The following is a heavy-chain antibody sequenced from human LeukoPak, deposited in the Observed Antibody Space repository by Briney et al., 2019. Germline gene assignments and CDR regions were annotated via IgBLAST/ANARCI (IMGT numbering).Heavy chain of an antibody. CDR1: GYTFTGYY. CDR3: ARDLAVTTRSGYYLKGFDY. V-gene: IGHV1-2*02. D-gene: IGHD3-22*01. Sequence: ASVKVSCKASGYTFTGYYMHWVRQAPGQGLEWMGGINPNSGGTNYAQKFQGRVTMTRDTSISTAYMEQSRLRSDDTAVYYCARDLAVTTRSGYYLKGFDYWGQGTLVTVSS. J-gene: IGHJ4*02. CDR2: INPNSGGT.